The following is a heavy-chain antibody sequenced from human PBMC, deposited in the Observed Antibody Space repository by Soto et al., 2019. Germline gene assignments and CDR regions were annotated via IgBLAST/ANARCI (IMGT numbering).Heavy chain of an antibody. V-gene: IGHV4-59*12. CDR3: ARDGYYGMYYFAY. CDR2: VYYSGST. J-gene: IGHJ4*02. Sequence: SDTLALTCTVSGCAITNNYWSWLRQPPGKGLEWIGYVYYSGSTNYNPSLKSRVTISIDTSKTQFSLKPSSVTAADTAMYFCARDGYYGMYYFAYWGQGTRVT. CDR1: GCAITNNY. D-gene: IGHD3-10*01.